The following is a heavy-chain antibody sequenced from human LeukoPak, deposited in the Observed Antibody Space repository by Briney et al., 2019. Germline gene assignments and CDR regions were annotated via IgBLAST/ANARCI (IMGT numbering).Heavy chain of an antibody. Sequence: SETLSLTCTVSGGSLSSYYWSWIRHPPGKGLEWIGYIYYSGSTNYDPSLKSRVTISVDTSKNQFSLTLSSVTSADTAVYYCARGGDYYGSGSYYAFDPWGRGTLVTVSS. V-gene: IGHV4-59*01. J-gene: IGHJ5*02. CDR2: IYYSGST. D-gene: IGHD3-10*01. CDR3: ARGGDYYGSGSYYAFDP. CDR1: GGSLSSYY.